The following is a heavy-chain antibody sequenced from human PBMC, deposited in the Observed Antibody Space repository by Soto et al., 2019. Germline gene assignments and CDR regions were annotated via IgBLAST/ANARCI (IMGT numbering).Heavy chain of an antibody. V-gene: IGHV4-4*02. CDR1: GGSISSSNW. CDR2: IYHSGST. Sequence: SETLSLTCAVSGGSISSSNWWSWVRQPPGKGLEWIGEIYHSGSTNYNPSLKSRVTISVDKSKNQFSLKLSSVTAADTAVYYCARSLYDFWSGYFDYWGQGTLVTVS. CDR3: ARSLYDFWSGYFDY. J-gene: IGHJ4*02. D-gene: IGHD3-3*01.